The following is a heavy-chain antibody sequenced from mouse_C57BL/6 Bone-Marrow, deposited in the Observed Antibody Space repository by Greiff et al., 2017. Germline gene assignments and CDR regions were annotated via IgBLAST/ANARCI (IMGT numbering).Heavy chain of an antibody. Sequence: EVQLQQSGTVLARPGASVKMSCKTSGYTFTSYWMHWVKQRPGQGLEWIGAIYPGNSDTSYNQKFKGKAKLTAVTSASTAYMELSSLTNEDSAVYYCTTHYYGSSYDVGYWGQGTTLTVSS. V-gene: IGHV1-5*01. CDR1: GYTFTSYW. CDR2: IYPGNSDT. CDR3: TTHYYGSSYDVGY. J-gene: IGHJ2*01. D-gene: IGHD1-1*01.